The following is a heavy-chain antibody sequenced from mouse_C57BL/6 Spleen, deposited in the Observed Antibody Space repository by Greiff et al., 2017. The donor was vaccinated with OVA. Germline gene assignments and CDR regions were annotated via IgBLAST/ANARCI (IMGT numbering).Heavy chain of an antibody. CDR2: IHPNSGST. Sequence: QVQLQQPGAELVKPGASVKLSCKASGYTFTSYWMHWVKQRPGQGLEWIGMIHPNSGSTNYNEKFKSKATLTVDKSSSTAYMQLSSLTSEDSAVYYCARYGEIYYDYDVRFAYWGQGTLVTVSA. D-gene: IGHD2-4*01. CDR1: GYTFTSYW. CDR3: ARYGEIYYDYDVRFAY. V-gene: IGHV1-64*01. J-gene: IGHJ3*01.